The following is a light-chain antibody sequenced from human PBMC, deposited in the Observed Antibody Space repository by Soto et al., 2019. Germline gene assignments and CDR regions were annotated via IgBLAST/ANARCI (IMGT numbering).Light chain of an antibody. CDR1: QSISSAF. CDR2: STS. V-gene: IGKV3-20*01. Sequence: IVLTQSPGTLSLSPGERATLSCRASQSISSAFFAWYQQKPGLPPRLLIYSTSSRASGVPDRFSGSGSGTEFTLTISRVEPEDSAVYYCQQYSPSPSYTFGQGTKLAIK. CDR3: QQYSPSPSYT. J-gene: IGKJ2*01.